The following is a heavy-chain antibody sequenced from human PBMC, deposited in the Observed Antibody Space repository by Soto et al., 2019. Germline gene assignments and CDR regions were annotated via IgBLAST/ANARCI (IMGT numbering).Heavy chain of an antibody. D-gene: IGHD3-9*01. V-gene: IGHV4-39*01. Sequence: PSETLSLRCTVSVGSFSSVSYWRGWIRQPPGKGVEWIGSMYXSGRTYYSESIKSRITIDVDTSKNQCSLKLSSVTAGDTAVYHCASRGTGYPPGYYCYGMDVGGQGTTVTVSS. CDR1: VGSFSSVSYW. CDR2: MYXSGRT. CDR3: ASRGTGYPPGYYCYGMDV. J-gene: IGHJ6*02.